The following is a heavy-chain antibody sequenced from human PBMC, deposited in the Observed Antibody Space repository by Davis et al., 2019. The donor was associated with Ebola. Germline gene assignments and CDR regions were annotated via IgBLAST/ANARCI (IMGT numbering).Heavy chain of an antibody. CDR2: IYRDERT. CDR3: ARHGDYGVYVPHDWFDP. Sequence: GESLKISCAASGFTFTSYAMSWVRQAPGKGLEWVSVIYRDERTYYADSVKGRFTVSRDNSENMLYLQMSTLRAEDTAVYYCARHGDYGVYVPHDWFDPWGQGTLVTVSS. J-gene: IGHJ5*02. V-gene: IGHV3-66*04. D-gene: IGHD4-17*01. CDR1: GFTFTSYA.